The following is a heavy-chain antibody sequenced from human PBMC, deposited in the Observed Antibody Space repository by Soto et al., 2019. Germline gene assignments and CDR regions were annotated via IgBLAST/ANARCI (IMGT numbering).Heavy chain of an antibody. J-gene: IGHJ4*02. CDR3: ARGWGGIVVAGTRLDY. Sequence: QAQLVQSGTEVEKPGASVKVSCKASGYTFTSYAISWVRQAPEQGLEWMGWISANNGNTNYAQKLQGRVTMTADTSTSTAYMELRSLRSDDTAVYYCARGWGGIVVAGTRLDYWGQGTLVTVSS. D-gene: IGHD6-19*01. V-gene: IGHV1-18*01. CDR2: ISANNGNT. CDR1: GYTFTSYA.